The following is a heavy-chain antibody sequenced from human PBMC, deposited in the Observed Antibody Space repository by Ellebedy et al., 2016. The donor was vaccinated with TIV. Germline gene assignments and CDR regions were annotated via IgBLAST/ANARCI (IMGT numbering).Heavy chain of an antibody. D-gene: IGHD3-10*01. J-gene: IGHJ4*02. V-gene: IGHV3-7*03. Sequence: GESLKISCAASGFTFSSHWMSLVRPTPGEGLEWVAYIKQDGSETYYVDSVKGRFTISRDNAKNSLYLQMNSLRAEDTAVYYCARCRSFNWGQGTLVTVSS. CDR2: IKQDGSET. CDR1: GFTFSSHW. CDR3: ARCRSFN.